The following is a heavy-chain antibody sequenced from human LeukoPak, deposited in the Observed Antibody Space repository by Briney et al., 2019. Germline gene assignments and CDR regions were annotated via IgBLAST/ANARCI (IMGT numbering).Heavy chain of an antibody. J-gene: IGHJ4*02. CDR3: AKRTSGSSWYSSDY. D-gene: IGHD6-13*01. Sequence: GGSLRLSCAASGFTFSSFAMNWVREAPGKGLEWVSTMSGDATSTYYADSVKGRFTISRDNSKNTLYLQMHSLRAEDTAVYYCAKRTSGSSWYSSDYWGQGTLVAVSS. CDR1: GFTFSSFA. CDR2: MSGDATST. V-gene: IGHV3-23*01.